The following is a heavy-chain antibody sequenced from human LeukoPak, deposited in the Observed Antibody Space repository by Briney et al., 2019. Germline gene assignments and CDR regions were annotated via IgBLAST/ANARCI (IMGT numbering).Heavy chain of an antibody. CDR3: ARNDFWSGYYPLYYYYGMDV. D-gene: IGHD3-3*01. J-gene: IGHJ6*02. Sequence: GASVTVSCKASGYTFTSYDINWVRQATGQGLEWMGWMNPNSGNTGYAQKFQGRVTMTRNTSISTAYMELSSLRSEDTAVYYCARNDFWSGYYPLYYYYGMDVWGQGTTVTVSS. CDR1: GYTFTSYD. V-gene: IGHV1-8*01. CDR2: MNPNSGNT.